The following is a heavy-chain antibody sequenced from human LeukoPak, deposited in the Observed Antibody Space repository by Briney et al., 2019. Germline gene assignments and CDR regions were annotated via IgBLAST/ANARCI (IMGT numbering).Heavy chain of an antibody. CDR2: IYYSGST. CDR3: ARAAEEAYCSSTSCYSFDY. CDR1: GGSISSSSYY. Sequence: SETLSPTCTVSGGSISSSSYYWGWIRQPPGKGLEWIGSIYYSGSTYYNPSLKSRVTISVDTSKNQFSLKLSSVTAADTAVYYCARAAEEAYCSSTSCYSFDYWGQGTLVTVSS. J-gene: IGHJ4*02. V-gene: IGHV4-39*01. D-gene: IGHD2-2*01.